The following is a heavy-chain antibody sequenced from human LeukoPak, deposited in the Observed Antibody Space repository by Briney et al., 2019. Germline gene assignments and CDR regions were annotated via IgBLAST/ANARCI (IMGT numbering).Heavy chain of an antibody. CDR1: GFTFSSYA. J-gene: IGHJ6*02. V-gene: IGHV3-30*04. D-gene: IGHD2-2*01. CDR2: ISYDGSHK. Sequence: PGGSLRLSCAASGFTFSSYAMHWVRQAPGKGLEWVAVISYDGSHKNYADSVKGRFTISRDNSKNTVYLQMNSLRPEDTAVYYCAREGCSSTSCYEEDPDYYYYYGMDVWGQGTTVTVSS. CDR3: AREGCSSTSCYEEDPDYYYYYGMDV.